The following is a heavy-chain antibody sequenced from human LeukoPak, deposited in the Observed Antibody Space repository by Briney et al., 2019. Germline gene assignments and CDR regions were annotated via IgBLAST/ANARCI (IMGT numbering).Heavy chain of an antibody. CDR1: GGSISSSSYY. V-gene: IGHV4-39*01. CDR3: AGAGLIVVVDAFGI. J-gene: IGHJ3*02. D-gene: IGHD3-22*01. CDR2: IYYSGST. Sequence: PSETLSLTCTVSGGSISSSSYYWGWIRQPPGKGLEWIGSIYYSGSTYYNPSLKSRVTISVDTSKNQFSLKLSSVTAADTAVYYCAGAGLIVVVDAFGIWGQGTMVTVSS.